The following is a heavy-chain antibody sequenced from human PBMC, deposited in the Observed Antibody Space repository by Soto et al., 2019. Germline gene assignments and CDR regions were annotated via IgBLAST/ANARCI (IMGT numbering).Heavy chain of an antibody. CDR3: ARDTGITIFWLVRDAFDI. D-gene: IGHD3-9*01. J-gene: IGHJ3*02. CDR2: IYSGGST. Sequence: EVQLVESGGGLVQPGGSLRLSCAASGFTVSSNYMSWVRQAPGKGLEWVSVIYSGGSTYYADSVKGRFTISRHNSKNTLYLQMNSLRAEDTAVYYCARDTGITIFWLVRDAFDIWGQGTMVTVSS. CDR1: GFTVSSNY. V-gene: IGHV3-53*04.